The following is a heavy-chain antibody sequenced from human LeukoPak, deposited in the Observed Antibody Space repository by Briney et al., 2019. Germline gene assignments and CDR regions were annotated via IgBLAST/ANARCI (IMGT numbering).Heavy chain of an antibody. J-gene: IGHJ4*02. CDR3: ARDQGRGYSGYDTFGGY. Sequence: SVKVSCKSSGGIFSSYAISWVRQAAGQGLEWMGGIIPIFGTANYAQKFQGRVTITADKSTSTDYMALRSLRSEDTAVYYCARDQGRGYSGYDTFGGYWGQGTLVTVSS. CDR2: IIPIFGTA. CDR1: GGIFSSYA. V-gene: IGHV1-69*06. D-gene: IGHD5-12*01.